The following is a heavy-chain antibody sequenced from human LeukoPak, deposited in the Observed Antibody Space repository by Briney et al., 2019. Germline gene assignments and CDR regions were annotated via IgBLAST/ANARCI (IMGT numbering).Heavy chain of an antibody. J-gene: IGHJ5*02. CDR3: AKGIGYSYGGNWFDA. CDR2: ISWNSGSI. CDR1: GFTFDDYA. D-gene: IGHD5-18*01. V-gene: IGHV3-9*03. Sequence: PGRSLRLSCASSGFTFDDYAMHWVRQAPGKGLQWVSGISWNSGSIGYADSVKGRFTISRDNAKNSLYLQMNSLRAEDMALYYCAKGIGYSYGGNWFDAWGQGTLVTVCS.